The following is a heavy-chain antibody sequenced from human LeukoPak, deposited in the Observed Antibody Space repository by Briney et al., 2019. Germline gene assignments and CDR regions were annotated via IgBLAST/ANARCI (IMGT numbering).Heavy chain of an antibody. Sequence: PSETLSLTCTVSGGSISSYYWSWIRQPPGKGLEWIGYIYYSGSTNYNPSLKSRVTISVDTSKNQFSLKLSSVTAADTAVYYCARAMDMVRGVFSLWGQGTLVTVSS. CDR1: GGSISSYY. J-gene: IGHJ4*02. CDR2: IYYSGST. CDR3: ARAMDMVRGVFSL. V-gene: IGHV4-59*01. D-gene: IGHD3-10*01.